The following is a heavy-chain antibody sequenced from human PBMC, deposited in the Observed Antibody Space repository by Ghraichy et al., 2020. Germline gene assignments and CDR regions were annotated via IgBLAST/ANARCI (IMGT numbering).Heavy chain of an antibody. V-gene: IGHV4-38-2*02. D-gene: IGHD2-2*01. CDR1: GYSISSGSD. CDR3: ARDWIAPDASFDI. CDR2: IYHSGIT. Sequence: SETLSLTCTVSGYSISSGSDWGWIRQPPGKGLEWIGSIYHSGITYYNPSLKHRVSISVDTSRNQFSLKLSSVTATDAAVYYCARDWIAPDASFDIWGQGTMVTVSS. J-gene: IGHJ3*02.